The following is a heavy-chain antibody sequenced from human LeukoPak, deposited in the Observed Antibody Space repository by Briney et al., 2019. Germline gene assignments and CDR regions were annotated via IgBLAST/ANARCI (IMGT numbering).Heavy chain of an antibody. V-gene: IGHV4-59*01. Sequence: PSETLSLTCTASGDSITGYYWSWIRQPPGKGLEWIAYISYTGSTNYNPSLRGRVTISLDTSANQFSLKFSSVTTTDTAVYYCVREPSSSGWFAYWGQGTLVTVSS. CDR1: GDSITGYY. D-gene: IGHD6-19*01. CDR3: VREPSSSGWFAY. CDR2: ISYTGST. J-gene: IGHJ4*02.